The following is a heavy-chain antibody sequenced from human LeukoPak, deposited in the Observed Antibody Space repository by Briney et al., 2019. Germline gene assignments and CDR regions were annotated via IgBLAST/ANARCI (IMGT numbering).Heavy chain of an antibody. Sequence: ASVKVSCKASGYTFTGYYMHWVRQAPEQGLEWMGWINPNSGGTNYAQKFQGRVTMTRGTSISTAYMELSRLRSDDTAVYYCARENPQLATTDYWGQGTLVTVSS. CDR1: GYTFTGYY. CDR3: ARENPQLATTDY. D-gene: IGHD1-26*01. V-gene: IGHV1-2*02. CDR2: INPNSGGT. J-gene: IGHJ4*02.